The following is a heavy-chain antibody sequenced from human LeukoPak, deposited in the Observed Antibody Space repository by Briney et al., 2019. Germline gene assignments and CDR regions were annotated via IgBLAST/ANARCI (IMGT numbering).Heavy chain of an antibody. CDR2: IIPIFGTA. D-gene: IGHD3-9*01. CDR3: ASGQDYDILTGLFDY. CDR1: GGTFSSYA. Sequence: SVKVSCKASGGTFSSYAISWVRQAPGQGLEWMGGIIPIFGTANYAQKFLGRVTITADESTSTAYMELSSLRSEDTAVYYCASGQDYDILTGLFDYWGQGTLVTVSS. V-gene: IGHV1-69*01. J-gene: IGHJ4*02.